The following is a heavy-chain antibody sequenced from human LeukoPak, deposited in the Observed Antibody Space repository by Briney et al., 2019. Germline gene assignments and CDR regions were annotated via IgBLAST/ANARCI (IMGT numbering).Heavy chain of an antibody. CDR3: ARLSSGDILTSYYPNPLDY. Sequence: GGSLRLSCAASGFTFSSYAMHWVRQAPGKGLEWVAVISYDGSNKYYADSVKGRFTISRDNSKNTLYLQMNSLRAEDTAVYYCARLSSGDILTSYYPNPLDYWGQGTLVTVSS. CDR1: GFTFSSYA. J-gene: IGHJ4*02. V-gene: IGHV3-30-3*01. CDR2: ISYDGSNK. D-gene: IGHD3-9*01.